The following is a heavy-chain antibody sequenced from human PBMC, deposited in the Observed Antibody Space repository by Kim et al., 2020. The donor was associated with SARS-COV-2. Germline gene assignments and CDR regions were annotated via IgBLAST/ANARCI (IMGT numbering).Heavy chain of an antibody. J-gene: IGHJ4*02. V-gene: IGHV3-7*01. Sequence: GGSLRLSCAASGFTFGTYWMTWVRQAPGKGLEWVANIKPDGSDKNHVDSVRGRFTISRDNAKNLVSLQMNSLRADDTAVYYCARDTGFRLDYWGQGALVT. CDR3: ARDTGFRLDY. CDR2: IKPDGSDK. CDR1: GFTFGTYW.